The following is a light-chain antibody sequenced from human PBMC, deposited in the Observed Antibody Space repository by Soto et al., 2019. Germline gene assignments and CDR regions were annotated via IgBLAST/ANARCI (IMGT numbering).Light chain of an antibody. CDR1: STDFVSYNR. Sequence: QSVLTQPPSVSGSPGQSVTISCTGTSTDFVSYNRVSWYQQPPGTAPKLIIYEASNRPSGVPDRFSGSKSGNTASLTISGLQAADEADYYCSLYTSENTYVVGTGTKLTVL. CDR2: EAS. CDR3: SLYTSENTYV. J-gene: IGLJ1*01. V-gene: IGLV2-18*01.